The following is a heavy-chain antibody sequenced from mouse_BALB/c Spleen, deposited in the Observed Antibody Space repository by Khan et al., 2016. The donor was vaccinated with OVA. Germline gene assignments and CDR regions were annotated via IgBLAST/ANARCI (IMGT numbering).Heavy chain of an antibody. Sequence: VELVESGPGLVAPSQSLSITCTVSGFSLSRYNIHWVRQPPGKGLEWLGMIWGGGTTDYNSTLKSRLSISKDNSQSQVFLEMNSLQTEVTAMYYCARAYYRYDGYYAMDYWGQGTSVTVSS. J-gene: IGHJ4*01. CDR3: ARAYYRYDGYYAMDY. CDR1: GFSLSRYN. CDR2: IWGGGTT. V-gene: IGHV2-6-4*01. D-gene: IGHD2-14*01.